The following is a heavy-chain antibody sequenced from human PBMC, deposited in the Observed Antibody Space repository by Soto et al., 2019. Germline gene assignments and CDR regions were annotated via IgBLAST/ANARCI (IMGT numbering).Heavy chain of an antibody. CDR2: ITPIYPTT. Sequence: PVKLSCKASGGTFCTYTFSWVRQAPGQGLEWMGSITPIYPTTNYAERFQGRLTITADGSTHTAYMDLTSLTSEDTAVYYCARIPRYSFPTSDDLDSWGQGTLVTVSS. J-gene: IGHJ4*02. V-gene: IGHV1-69*15. D-gene: IGHD5-18*01. CDR1: GGTFCTYT. CDR3: ARIPRYSFPTSDDLDS.